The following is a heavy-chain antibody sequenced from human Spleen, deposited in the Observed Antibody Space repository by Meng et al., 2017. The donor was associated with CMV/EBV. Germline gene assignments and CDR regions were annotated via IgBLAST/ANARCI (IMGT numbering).Heavy chain of an antibody. CDR1: GYTFKNFW. V-gene: IGHV3-74*01. Sequence: GGSLRLSCAASGYTFKNFWMHWVRQTPGKGLVWVSRINGDGSDTNYADSVKGRFTVSRDSADNTLYLQMNSLRVEDTAVYYCAREGPNSGWYVDYWGQGILVTVSS. CDR2: INGDGSDT. D-gene: IGHD6-19*01. J-gene: IGHJ4*02. CDR3: AREGPNSGWYVDY.